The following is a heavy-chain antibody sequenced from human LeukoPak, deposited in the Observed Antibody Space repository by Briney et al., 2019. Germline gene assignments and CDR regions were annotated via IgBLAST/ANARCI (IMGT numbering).Heavy chain of an antibody. CDR3: AKDRGSRNEILTGRPRASMDFDY. CDR1: GFTFSSYG. J-gene: IGHJ4*02. V-gene: IGHV3-30*02. CDR2: IRYDGSIK. D-gene: IGHD3-9*01. Sequence: GGSLRLSCAASGFTFSSYGMHWVRQAPGKGLEWVAFIRYDGSIKHYADAVKGRFTISRDKSKNTLYLQINSLRAEDTAVYYCAKDRGSRNEILTGRPRASMDFDYWGQGTLVTVSS.